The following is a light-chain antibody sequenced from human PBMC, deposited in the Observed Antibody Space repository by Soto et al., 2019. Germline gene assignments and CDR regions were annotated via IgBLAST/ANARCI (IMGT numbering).Light chain of an antibody. V-gene: IGKV1-12*01. CDR3: QQANSFPRT. CDR1: QNINNW. J-gene: IGKJ1*01. Sequence: GDRVTITCRASQNINNWIAWYQQKPGKAPKFLIYDASTLESGVPSRFSGSGFGTEFSLTISSLQPDDFATYYCQQANSFPRTFGQGTKVDIK. CDR2: DAS.